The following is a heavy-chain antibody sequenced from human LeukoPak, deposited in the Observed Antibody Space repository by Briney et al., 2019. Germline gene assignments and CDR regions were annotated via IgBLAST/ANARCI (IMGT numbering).Heavy chain of an antibody. Sequence: TTSQTLSLTCAVSGGSIGSGGYAWRWLRRPPGKGLEWIGYTYHSRSTNCNLSLKSQVTMSVDRSKNQFSLKLSSVTAADTAVYYCARESVMVRGVLYDWGQGTLVTVSS. V-gene: IGHV4-30-2*01. D-gene: IGHD3-10*01. CDR1: GGSIGSGGYA. CDR2: TYHSRST. CDR3: ARESVMVRGVLYD. J-gene: IGHJ4*02.